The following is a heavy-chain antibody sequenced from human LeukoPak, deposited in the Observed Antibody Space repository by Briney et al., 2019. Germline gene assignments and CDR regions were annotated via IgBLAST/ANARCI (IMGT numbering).Heavy chain of an antibody. Sequence: SETLSLTCAVYGGSFSGYCWSWIRQPPGKGLEWIGEINHSGSTNYNPSLKSRVTISVDTSKNQFSLKLSFVTAADTAVYYCAHPGQTVPYSNPIYYHGLDVWGRGTTVTVSS. J-gene: IGHJ6*04. CDR3: AHPGQTVPYSNPIYYHGLDV. V-gene: IGHV4-34*01. CDR1: GGSFSGYC. CDR2: INHSGST. D-gene: IGHD3-10*01.